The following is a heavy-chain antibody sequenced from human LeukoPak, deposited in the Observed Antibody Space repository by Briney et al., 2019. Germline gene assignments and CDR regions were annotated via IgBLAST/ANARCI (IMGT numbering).Heavy chain of an antibody. CDR3: AKDRRGVGFGGGNYFDY. D-gene: IGHD3-10*01. CDR1: GFMFDEYA. V-gene: IGHV3-9*01. Sequence: PGGSLRLSCAASGFMFDEYAMHWVRQVPGKGLEWVSGINWNSGSIGYADSVKGRFTISRDNAKNSLYLQMNNLRAEDTALYYCAKDRRGVGFGGGNYFDYWGQGILVTVSS. J-gene: IGHJ4*02. CDR2: INWNSGSI.